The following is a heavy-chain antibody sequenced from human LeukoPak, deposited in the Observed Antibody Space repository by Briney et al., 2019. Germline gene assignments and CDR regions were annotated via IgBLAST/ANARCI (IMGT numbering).Heavy chain of an antibody. D-gene: IGHD2-15*01. Sequence: AASVKVSCKASGYTFNSHGISWVRQAPGQGLEWMGWISAYNSNTNYAQKLQGRVTMTTDTSTSTAYMELRSLRSDDTAVYYCARDVHYCSGGSCYSYFDYWGQGTLVTVSS. CDR1: GYTFNSHG. CDR3: ARDVHYCSGGSCYSYFDY. V-gene: IGHV1-18*01. J-gene: IGHJ4*02. CDR2: ISAYNSNT.